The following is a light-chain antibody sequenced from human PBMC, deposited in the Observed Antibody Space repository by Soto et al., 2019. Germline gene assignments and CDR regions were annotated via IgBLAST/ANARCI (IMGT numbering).Light chain of an antibody. Sequence: DIQLPPPRSTLSVSVADGVTITCRASQSINTWLAWYQQKPGKAPKLLIYKASSLESGVPSRFSGSGSGTEFTLTISSLQPDDFATYYCQHDNSYSEAFGQGTKVDIK. CDR1: QSINTW. V-gene: IGKV1-5*03. J-gene: IGKJ1*01. CDR3: QHDNSYSEA. CDR2: KAS.